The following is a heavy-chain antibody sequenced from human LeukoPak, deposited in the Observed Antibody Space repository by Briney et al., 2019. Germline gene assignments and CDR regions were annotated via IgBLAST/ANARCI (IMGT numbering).Heavy chain of an antibody. Sequence: SSETLSLTCAVSGYSISSGYYWGWIRQPPGKGLEWIGSIYHSGSTYYDPSLKSRVTISVDTSKNQFSLKLSSVTAADTAVYYCARHKRYYDFWSGDYMDVWGKGTTVTASS. D-gene: IGHD3-3*01. J-gene: IGHJ6*03. CDR3: ARHKRYYDFWSGDYMDV. V-gene: IGHV4-38-2*01. CDR2: IYHSGST. CDR1: GYSISSGYY.